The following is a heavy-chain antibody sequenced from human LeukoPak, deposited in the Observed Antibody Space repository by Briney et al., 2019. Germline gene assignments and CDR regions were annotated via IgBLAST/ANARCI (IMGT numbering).Heavy chain of an antibody. CDR1: GGFITSHY. Sequence: SETLSLTCTVSGGFITSHYWSWNRQPAGKGLEWIGHIYDSGTTNYNPSLKSRVTMSIDTSKNQFSLKLSSVTAADTAVYYCARDRTASVFDIWGQGTMVTVSS. V-gene: IGHV4-4*07. CDR2: IYDSGTT. J-gene: IGHJ3*02. CDR3: ARDRTASVFDI.